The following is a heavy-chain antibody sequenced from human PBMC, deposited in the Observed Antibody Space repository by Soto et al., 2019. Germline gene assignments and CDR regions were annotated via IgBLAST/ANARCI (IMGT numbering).Heavy chain of an antibody. CDR1: GCSLSRGGYY. Sequence: SETPFPTRTFSGCSLSRGGYYLSWIRQHPGKGLEWIGYIYYSGSTYYNPSLKSRVTINPDTSKNQFSLQLNSVTPEDTAVYYCARRGRGLVVPAANYGMDVWGQGTTVTVSS. D-gene: IGHD2-2*01. J-gene: IGHJ6*02. CDR2: IYYSGST. CDR3: ARRGRGLVVPAANYGMDV. V-gene: IGHV4-31*03.